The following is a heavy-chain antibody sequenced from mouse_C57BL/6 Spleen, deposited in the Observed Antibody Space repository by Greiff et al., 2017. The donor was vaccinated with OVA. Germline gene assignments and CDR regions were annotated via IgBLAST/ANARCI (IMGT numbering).Heavy chain of an antibody. J-gene: IGHJ4*01. D-gene: IGHD2-3*01. Sequence: QVQLQQPGAELVKPGASVKLSCKASGYTFTSYWMHWVKQRPGQGLEWIGMIHPNSGSTNYNEKFKSKATLTVDKSSSTAYMQLSSLTSEDSAVYYCARGIYDGDYYAMDDWGQGTSVTVSS. CDR1: GYTFTSYW. CDR2: IHPNSGST. CDR3: ARGIYDGDYYAMDD. V-gene: IGHV1-64*01.